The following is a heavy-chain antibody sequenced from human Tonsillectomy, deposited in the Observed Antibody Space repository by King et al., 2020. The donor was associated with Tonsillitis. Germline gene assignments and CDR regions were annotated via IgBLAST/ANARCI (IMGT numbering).Heavy chain of an antibody. J-gene: IGHJ4*02. CDR3: AKGGDDILTGYYPDY. CDR2: IYSGGSST. Sequence: DVQLVESGGGLVQPGGSLRLSCAASGFTFSSYAMSWVRQAPGKGLEWVSVIYSGGSSTYYADSEKGRFTISRDNSKNTLYLQMNSLRAEDTAVYYCAKGGDDILTGYYPDYWGLGTLVTVSS. CDR1: GFTFSSYA. V-gene: IGHV3-23*03. D-gene: IGHD3-9*01.